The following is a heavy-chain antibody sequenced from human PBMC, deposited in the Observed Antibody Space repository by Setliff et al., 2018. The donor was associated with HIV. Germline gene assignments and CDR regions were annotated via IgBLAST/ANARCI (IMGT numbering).Heavy chain of an antibody. CDR1: GGSISSGSYY. V-gene: IGHV4-61*02. CDR2: IYTSGST. Sequence: LSLTFTVSGGSISSGSYYWNWIRQPAGKGLEWIGRIYTSGSTNYNPSLKSRVTISVDTSKNQFSLKLSSVTAADTAVYYCAREDYYYYGMDVWGQGTTVTVSS. CDR3: AREDYYYYGMDV. J-gene: IGHJ6*02.